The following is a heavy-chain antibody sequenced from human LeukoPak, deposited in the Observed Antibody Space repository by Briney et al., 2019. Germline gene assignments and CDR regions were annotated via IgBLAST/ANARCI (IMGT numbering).Heavy chain of an antibody. V-gene: IGHV3-23*01. D-gene: IGHD3-22*01. Sequence: GGSLRLSCAASGFTFTIYWMSWVRQAPGKGLEWISTITGSGVTTYYADSAKGRFTISRDNSKNTLFLQMNSLRAEDTAVYYCAKAPYDTSGFSSPNYFDYWGQGTLVTVSS. CDR3: AKAPYDTSGFSSPNYFDY. J-gene: IGHJ4*02. CDR1: GFTFTIYW. CDR2: ITGSGVTT.